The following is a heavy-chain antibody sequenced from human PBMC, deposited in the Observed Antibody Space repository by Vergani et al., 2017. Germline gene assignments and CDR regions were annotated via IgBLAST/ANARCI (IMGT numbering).Heavy chain of an antibody. V-gene: IGHV3-23*04. CDR3: GRGSDNYN. CDR2: IKNTGDST. CDR1: GFTFSSHA. J-gene: IGHJ4*02. Sequence: VQLVESAGGVVPPGGSLRLSCVASGFTFSSHAVSWVRQGHGQVLEWVSSIKNTGDSTHYADSVKGRFTISRDNSKNTLYLQMNSLRVEDTAVYYCGRGSDNYNWGQGTLVTVSS. D-gene: IGHD5-24*01.